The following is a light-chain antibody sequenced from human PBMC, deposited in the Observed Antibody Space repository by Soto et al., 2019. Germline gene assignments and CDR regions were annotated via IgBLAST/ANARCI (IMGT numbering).Light chain of an antibody. CDR2: DTS. CDR1: LDISNY. CDR3: QQYENLPYT. Sequence: DIPLTQSPPSLSASAGDRVSITCQASLDISNYLNWYQHKPGSAPKLLIYDTSNLETGVTSRCGGSASGTNFSFLITGMQPEDVATYYCQQYENLPYTFGQGTKLEI. V-gene: IGKV1-33*01. J-gene: IGKJ2*01.